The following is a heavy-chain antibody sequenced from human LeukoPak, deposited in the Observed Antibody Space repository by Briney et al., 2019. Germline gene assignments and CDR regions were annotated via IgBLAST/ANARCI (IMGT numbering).Heavy chain of an antibody. J-gene: IGHJ6*02. CDR1: GYTFTGYY. D-gene: IGHD3-10*01. CDR2: INPNSGGT. Sequence: ASVKVSCKASGYTFTGYYMHWVRQAPGQGLEWMGWINPNSGGTNYAQKFQGRVTMTRDTSISTAYMELSRLRSDDTAVYYCARDTYYYGSGSYPTYYYYGTDVWGQGTTVTVSS. CDR3: ARDTYYYGSGSYPTYYYYGTDV. V-gene: IGHV1-2*02.